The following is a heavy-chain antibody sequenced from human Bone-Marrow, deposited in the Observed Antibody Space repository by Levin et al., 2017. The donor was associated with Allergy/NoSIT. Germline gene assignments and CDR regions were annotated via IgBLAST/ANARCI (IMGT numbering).Heavy chain of an antibody. CDR3: ARVVTRGFCDSTSCRFDY. J-gene: IGHJ4*02. CDR2: ISHDGSNK. Sequence: GGSLRLSCAASGLTFSNYAMHWVRQAPGKGLEWVALISHDGSNKYYADSVKGRFTISRDNSKNTLYLEMNSLRAEDTAVYYCARVVTRGFCDSTSCRFDYWGQGTLVTVSS. D-gene: IGHD2-2*01. CDR1: GLTFSNYA. V-gene: IGHV3-30-3*01.